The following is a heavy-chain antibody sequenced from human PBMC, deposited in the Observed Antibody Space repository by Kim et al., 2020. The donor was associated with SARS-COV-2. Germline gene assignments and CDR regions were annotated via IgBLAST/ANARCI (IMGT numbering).Heavy chain of an antibody. J-gene: IGHJ4*02. CDR3: ARDSLPYYDYIWGSYRYTPSFDY. CDR2: IKQDGSEK. V-gene: IGHV3-7*01. D-gene: IGHD3-16*02. CDR1: GFTFSSYW. Sequence: GGSLRLSCAASGFTFSSYWMSWVRQAPGKGLEWVANIKQDGSEKYYVDSVKGRFTISRDNAKNSLYLQMNSLRAEDTAVYYCARDSLPYYDYIWGSYRYTPSFDYWGQGTLVTVSS.